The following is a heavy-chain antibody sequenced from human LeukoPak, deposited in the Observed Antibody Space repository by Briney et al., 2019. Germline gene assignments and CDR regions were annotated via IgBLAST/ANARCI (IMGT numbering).Heavy chain of an antibody. CDR3: ARTGYSSSWYPYYYYYYMDV. CDR1: GYTFTSYD. Sequence: GASVKVSCKASGYTFTSYDINWVRQATGQGLEWMGWMNPNSGNTGYAQKFQGRVTMTRNTSISTAYMEPSSLRSEDTAVYYCARTGYSSSWYPYYYYYYMDVWGKGTTVTVSS. J-gene: IGHJ6*03. D-gene: IGHD6-13*01. CDR2: MNPNSGNT. V-gene: IGHV1-8*01.